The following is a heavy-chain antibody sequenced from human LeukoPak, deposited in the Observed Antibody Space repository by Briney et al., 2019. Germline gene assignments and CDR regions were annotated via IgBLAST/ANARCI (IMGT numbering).Heavy chain of an antibody. CDR2: IYHSGST. CDR1: GGSISSGGYS. D-gene: IGHD2-2*01. CDR3: ARGPAATFYYFDY. Sequence: SETLSLTCAVSGGSISSGGYSWSWIRQPPGKSLEWIGYIYHSGSTNYNPSLKSRVTISVDTSKNQFSLKLSSVTAADTAVYYCARGPAATFYYFDYWGQGTLVTVSS. J-gene: IGHJ4*02. V-gene: IGHV4-30-2*01.